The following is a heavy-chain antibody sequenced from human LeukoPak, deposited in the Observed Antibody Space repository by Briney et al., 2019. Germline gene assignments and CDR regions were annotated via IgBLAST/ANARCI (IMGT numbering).Heavy chain of an antibody. CDR1: GFTFSDYY. Sequence: GGSLRLSCAASGFTFSDYYMSWIRQPPGKGLGWGSYISSSGSTIYYADSVKGRFTISRDNAKNSLYLQMNSLRAEDTAVYYCARDGYYDSSGYYFVYWGQGTLVTVSS. V-gene: IGHV3-11*01. CDR3: ARDGYYDSSGYYFVY. CDR2: ISSSGSTI. D-gene: IGHD3-22*01. J-gene: IGHJ4*02.